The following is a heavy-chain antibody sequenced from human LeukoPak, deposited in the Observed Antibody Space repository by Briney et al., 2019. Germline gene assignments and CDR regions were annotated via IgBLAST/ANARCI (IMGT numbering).Heavy chain of an antibody. D-gene: IGHD2-2*01. CDR1: RNIFTGYF. CDR3: AREPPYTGHCDITTCDVSRFDL. V-gene: IGHV1-2*02. CDR2: INPKNGGT. J-gene: IGHJ4*02. Sequence: VASVNVSCKASRNIFTGYFIHWVRQAPGQGLEWMGWINPKNGGTNPAEKFQGRVTMTRDTSLSTAFMELTGLTSDDTAVYFCAREPPYTGHCDITTCDVSRFDLWGQGTLVTVPS.